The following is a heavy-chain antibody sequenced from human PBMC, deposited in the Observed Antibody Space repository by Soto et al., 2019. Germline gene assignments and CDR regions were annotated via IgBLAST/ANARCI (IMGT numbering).Heavy chain of an antibody. Sequence: SETLSLTCTVSGGSISSSSYYWGWIRQPPGKGLEWIGSIYYSGSTYYNPSLKSRVTISVDTSKNQFSLKLSSVTAADTAVYYCARHGNLYYYYGMDVWGQGTTVTVS. V-gene: IGHV4-39*01. CDR3: ARHGNLYYYYGMDV. D-gene: IGHD4-4*01. J-gene: IGHJ6*02. CDR2: IYYSGST. CDR1: GGSISSSSYY.